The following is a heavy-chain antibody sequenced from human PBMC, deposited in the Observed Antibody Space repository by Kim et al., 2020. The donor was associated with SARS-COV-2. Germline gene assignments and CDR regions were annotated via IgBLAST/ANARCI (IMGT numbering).Heavy chain of an antibody. CDR2: ISYDGSNK. Sequence: GGSLRLSCAASGFTFSSYAMHWVRQAPGKGLEWVAVISYDGSNKYYADSVKGRFTISRDNSKNTLYLQMNSLRAEDMAVYYCARVPLYCSGGSCSHFDYWGQGTLVTVSS. D-gene: IGHD2-15*01. CDR3: ARVPLYCSGGSCSHFDY. CDR1: GFTFSSYA. V-gene: IGHV3-30-3*01. J-gene: IGHJ4*02.